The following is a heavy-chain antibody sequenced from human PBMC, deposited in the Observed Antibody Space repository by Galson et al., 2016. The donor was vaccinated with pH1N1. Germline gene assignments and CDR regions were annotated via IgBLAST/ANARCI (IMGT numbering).Heavy chain of an antibody. J-gene: IGHJ6*02. CDR2: IDWDDEK. V-gene: IGHV2-70*04. CDR3: ARMGVASGGRYYYGMDV. Sequence: PALVTPTQTLKLTCTFSGFSLSTFGVRVSWIRQSPGKALEWLARIDWDDEKFYSPSLKTRLTISKDTSNDQVVLTMTNMDPVDTGTYYCARMGVASGGRYYYGMDVWGQGTTVTVSS. CDR1: GFSLSTFGVR. D-gene: IGHD3-10*01.